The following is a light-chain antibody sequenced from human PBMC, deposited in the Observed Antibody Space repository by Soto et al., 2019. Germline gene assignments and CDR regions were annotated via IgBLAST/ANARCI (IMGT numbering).Light chain of an antibody. CDR2: VVS. CDR1: SSDVGGYKY. V-gene: IGLV2-14*01. J-gene: IGLJ1*01. Sequence: QSALSQPASVSGSPGQSITISCTGTSSDVGGYKYVSWYQHHPDKAPKLIISVVSNRPSGLSNRFSASKSGNTASLTISGLQAEDEADYYCGLYTSSDIPYVFGTGTKATVL. CDR3: GLYTSSDIPYV.